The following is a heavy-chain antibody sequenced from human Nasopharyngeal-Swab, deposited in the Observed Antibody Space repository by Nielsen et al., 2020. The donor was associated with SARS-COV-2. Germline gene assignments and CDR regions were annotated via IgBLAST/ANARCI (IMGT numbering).Heavy chain of an antibody. V-gene: IGHV3-33*01. J-gene: IGHJ4*02. D-gene: IGHD2-15*01. Sequence: WIRQPPGKGLEWVAVIWYDGSNKYYADSVKGRFTISRDNSKNTLYLQMNSLRAEDTAVYYCARDGGYCSGGSCYPMIDYWGQGTLVTVFS. CDR2: IWYDGSNK. CDR3: ARDGGYCSGGSCYPMIDY.